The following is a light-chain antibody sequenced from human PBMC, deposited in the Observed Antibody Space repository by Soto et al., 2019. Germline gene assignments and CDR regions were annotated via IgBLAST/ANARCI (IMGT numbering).Light chain of an antibody. CDR1: SSDVGSYNL. Sequence: QSALAPPASVSGSPGQSITISCAGTSSDVGSYNLVSWYQNHPGKAPKLMIYEGSKRPSGVSNRFSGSKSGNTASLTISGLQAADEADYFCFSYAGSSTYVFGTGTKVTVL. CDR2: EGS. CDR3: FSYAGSSTYV. J-gene: IGLJ1*01. V-gene: IGLV2-23*01.